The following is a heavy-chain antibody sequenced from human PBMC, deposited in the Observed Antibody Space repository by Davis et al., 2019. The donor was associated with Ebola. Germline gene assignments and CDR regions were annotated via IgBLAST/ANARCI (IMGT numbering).Heavy chain of an antibody. Sequence: AASVTVSCKASGGTFSTYDINWVRQAPGQGLEWMGRIIPMVGTATYAQKFQGRVTLTADKSTSTAYMEMSGLRSEDTAVYYCARDLGRYDDHWGQGTLVTVSS. V-gene: IGHV1-69*04. D-gene: IGHD1-26*01. CDR2: IIPMVGTA. J-gene: IGHJ4*02. CDR3: ARDLGRYDDH. CDR1: GGTFSTYD.